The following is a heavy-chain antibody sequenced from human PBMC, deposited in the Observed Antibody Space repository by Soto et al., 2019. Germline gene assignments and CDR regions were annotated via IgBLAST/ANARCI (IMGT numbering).Heavy chain of an antibody. V-gene: IGHV1-69*04. Sequence: ASVKVSCKASGGTFSSYTISWVRQAPGQGLEWMGRIIPILGIANYAQKFQGRVTITADKSTSTAYMELSSLRSEDTAVYYCARDWTSSGCCPHFDYWGQGTLVTVSS. CDR2: IIPILGIA. CDR3: ARDWTSSGCCPHFDY. J-gene: IGHJ4*02. D-gene: IGHD6-19*01. CDR1: GGTFSSYT.